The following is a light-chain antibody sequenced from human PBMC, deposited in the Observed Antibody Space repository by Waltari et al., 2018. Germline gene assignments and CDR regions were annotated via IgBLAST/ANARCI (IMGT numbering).Light chain of an antibody. CDR3: QHYYNWPRT. J-gene: IGKJ1*01. CDR2: GAS. Sequence: IVMTQSPATLSVSPGERATLSCRASQSVSNNLAWYQQKPGQPPRLLIYGASTRATGIPARFSGSGSGTEFTLTISSLQSEDFAVYYCQHYYNWPRTFGQGTKVEIK. CDR1: QSVSNN. V-gene: IGKV3-15*01.